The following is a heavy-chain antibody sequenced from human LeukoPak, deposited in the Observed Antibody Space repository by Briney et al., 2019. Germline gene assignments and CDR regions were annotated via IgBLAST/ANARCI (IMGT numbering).Heavy chain of an antibody. CDR3: ARLRGSGYDRFDY. D-gene: IGHD5-12*01. J-gene: IGHJ4*02. V-gene: IGHV5-51*01. CDR1: GYSFTTYW. CDR2: IYPGDSDA. Sequence: GESLKISCKGSGYSFTTYWIGWVRQMPGKGLEWMGIIYPGDSDARYSPSFQGQVTLSADKSISIAYLQWSSLKASGTAMYYCARLRGSGYDRFDYWGQGTLVTVSS.